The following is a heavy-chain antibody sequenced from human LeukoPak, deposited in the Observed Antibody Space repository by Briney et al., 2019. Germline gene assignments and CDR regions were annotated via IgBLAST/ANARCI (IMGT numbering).Heavy chain of an antibody. J-gene: IGHJ3*02. CDR2: MYYSRSP. CDR1: GGSISSSSYY. D-gene: IGHD1-14*01. Sequence: SETLSLTCTVSGGSISSSSYYWGWIRQPPGKGLEWIGSMYYSRSPYYNPSLKSRVTISADTAKNQFSLKLSSVTAADTAVYYCARPYRAAFDIWGQGTMVTVSS. CDR3: ARPYRAAFDI. V-gene: IGHV4-39*01.